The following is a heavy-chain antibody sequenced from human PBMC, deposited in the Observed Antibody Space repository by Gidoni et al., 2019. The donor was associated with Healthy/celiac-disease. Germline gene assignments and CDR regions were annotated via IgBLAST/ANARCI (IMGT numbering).Heavy chain of an antibody. Sequence: QVRLVQSGAEVKKPGSSVKVSCKASGGTFSSYAISWVRQAPGQGLEWMGRIIPILGIANYAQKFQGRVTITADKSTSTAYMELSSLRSEDTAVYYCARGTSRGYSYGPDDYWGQGTLVTVSS. CDR3: ARGTSRGYSYGPDDY. CDR1: GGTFSSYA. CDR2: IIPILGIA. D-gene: IGHD5-18*01. J-gene: IGHJ4*02. V-gene: IGHV1-69*09.